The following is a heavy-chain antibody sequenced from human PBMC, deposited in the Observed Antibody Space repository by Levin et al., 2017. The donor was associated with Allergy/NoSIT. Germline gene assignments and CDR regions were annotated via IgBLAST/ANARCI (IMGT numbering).Heavy chain of an antibody. CDR3: ASFYGDYVEYFDF. J-gene: IGHJ4*02. D-gene: IGHD4-17*01. V-gene: IGHV3-21*01. CDR2: ISDSSSHI. CDR1: EFTFSSYT. Sequence: GGSLRLSCVASEFTFSSYTMTWVRQAPGQGLEFVSSISDSSSHIYYADSVKGRFTISRDNGKNSLFLQMNSLRAEDTAVYYCASFYGDYVEYFDFWGQGTLVTVSS.